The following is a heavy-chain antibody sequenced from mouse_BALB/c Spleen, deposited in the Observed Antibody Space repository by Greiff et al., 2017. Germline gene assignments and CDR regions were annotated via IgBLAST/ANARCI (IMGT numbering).Heavy chain of an antibody. CDR2: ISSGGST. Sequence: EVQGVESGGGLVKPGGSLKLSCAASGFTFSSYAMSWVRQTPEKRLEWVASISSGGSTYYPDSVKGRFTISRDNARNILYLQMSSLRSEDTAMYYCARDIDFDVWGAGTTVTVSS. CDR1: GFTFSSYA. V-gene: IGHV5-6-5*01. CDR3: ARDIDFDV. J-gene: IGHJ1*01.